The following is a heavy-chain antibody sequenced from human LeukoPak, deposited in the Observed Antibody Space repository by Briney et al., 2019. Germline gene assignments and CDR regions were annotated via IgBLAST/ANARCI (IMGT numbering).Heavy chain of an antibody. J-gene: IGHJ4*02. CDR1: GLTFNKAW. Sequence: PGGSLRLSCAASGLTFNKAWMSWVRQAPGKGLEWVGRIKRTTEGGTTDYAALVKGRFTISRDDSKNTLFLQMSSLKIEDTAVYYCSTDWFFYWGQGTLVTVSS. D-gene: IGHD3-10*01. V-gene: IGHV3-15*01. CDR3: STDWFFY. CDR2: IKRTTEGGTT.